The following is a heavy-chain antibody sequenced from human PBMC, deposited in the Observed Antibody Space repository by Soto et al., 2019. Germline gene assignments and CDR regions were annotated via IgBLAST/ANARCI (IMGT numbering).Heavy chain of an antibody. J-gene: IGHJ3*02. Sequence: GGSLRLSCAASGFTFSSYSMNWVRQAPGKGLEWVSSISSSSSYIYYADSVKGRFTISRDNAKNSLYLQMNSLRAEDTAVYYCARSPAGYCSSTSCYYRDAFDIWGQGTMVTVSS. V-gene: IGHV3-21*01. CDR3: ARSPAGYCSSTSCYYRDAFDI. CDR1: GFTFSSYS. D-gene: IGHD2-2*01. CDR2: ISSSSSYI.